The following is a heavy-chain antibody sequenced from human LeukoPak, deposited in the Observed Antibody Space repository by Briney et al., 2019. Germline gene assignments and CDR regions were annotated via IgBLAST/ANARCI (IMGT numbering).Heavy chain of an antibody. CDR2: TSDDGSTK. Sequence: GRSLRLSCAASGFTFSSYAMHWVRQAPGKGLQWLALTSDDGSTKYYADSVRGRFTISRDNSQNTLYLQMSSLRADETAIYYCARAPGGFHGDYSPIAYWGQGTLVTVSA. CDR1: GFTFSSYA. D-gene: IGHD4-17*01. J-gene: IGHJ4*02. CDR3: ARAPGGFHGDYSPIAY. V-gene: IGHV3-30-3*01.